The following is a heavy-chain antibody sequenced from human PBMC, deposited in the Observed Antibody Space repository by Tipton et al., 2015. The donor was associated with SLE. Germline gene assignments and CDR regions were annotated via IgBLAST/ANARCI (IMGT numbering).Heavy chain of an antibody. CDR3: ARDWTPLDY. J-gene: IGHJ4*02. CDR1: GFTFGDYG. CDR2: INWNGGST. V-gene: IGHV3-20*04. Sequence: SLRLSCAAFGFTFGDYGMSWVRQAPGKGLEWVSAINWNGGSTGYADSVRGRFTISRDNAKNSLYLQMDSLRAEDTAVYYCARDWTPLDYWGQGTLVSVSS. D-gene: IGHD3/OR15-3a*01.